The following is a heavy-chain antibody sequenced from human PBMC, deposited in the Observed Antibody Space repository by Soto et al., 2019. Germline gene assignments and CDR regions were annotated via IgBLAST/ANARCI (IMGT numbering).Heavy chain of an antibody. D-gene: IGHD5-18*01. V-gene: IGHV4-39*01. Sequence: QLQLQESGPGLVKPSETLSLTCTVSDGSISTSGYYWGWIRQPPGKGLEWIGNIHYSGSASYNPSLKIRVTISIDTSKNQFSLYLSSVTAADTAPYTCVSGYPWVGFDYWGQGPLVTVSS. J-gene: IGHJ4*02. CDR1: DGSISTSGYY. CDR3: VSGYPWVGFDY. CDR2: IHYSGSA.